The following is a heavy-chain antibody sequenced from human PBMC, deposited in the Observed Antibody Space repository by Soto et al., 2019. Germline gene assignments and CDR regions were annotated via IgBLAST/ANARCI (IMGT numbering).Heavy chain of an antibody. Sequence: QEHLVQSGAEVKKPGSSVKVSCRASGGIGSNYAIRWVRQAPGQGLEWMGAIAPKFGTSNYAQTFKGRVTISMDKSTNSVYMELSSLKPQDTAIDYWARELASGYSRTWFDPWGQGTLVTVSS. D-gene: IGHD5-18*01. J-gene: IGHJ5*02. V-gene: IGHV1-69*06. CDR2: IAPKFGTS. CDR3: ARELASGYSRTWFDP. CDR1: GGIGSNYA.